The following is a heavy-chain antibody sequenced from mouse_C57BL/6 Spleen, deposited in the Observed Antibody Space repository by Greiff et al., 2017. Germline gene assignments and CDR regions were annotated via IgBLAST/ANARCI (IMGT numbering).Heavy chain of an antibody. CDR2: IRNKANGYTT. Sequence: EVKLMESGGGLVQPGGSLSLSCAASGFTFTDYYMSWVRQPPGKALEWLGFIRNKANGYTTEYSASVKGRFTISRDNSQSLLYLQMNALRAEDSATYYCARNWAYYFDFWRQGTTLTVSS. D-gene: IGHD4-1*01. V-gene: IGHV7-3*01. CDR1: GFTFTDYY. CDR3: ARNWAYYFDF. J-gene: IGHJ2*01.